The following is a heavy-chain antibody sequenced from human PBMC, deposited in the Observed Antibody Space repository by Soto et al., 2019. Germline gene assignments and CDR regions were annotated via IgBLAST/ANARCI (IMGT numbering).Heavy chain of an antibody. CDR2: IIPIFGTA. CDR3: ASALGYCRGGSGAQGFDP. CDR1: GGTFSSYA. D-gene: IGHD2-15*01. Sequence: QVQLVQSGAEVKKPGSSVKVSCKASGGTFSSYAISWVRQAPGQGLEWMGGIIPIFGTANYAQKFQGRVTSTADKSTSTAYMELSSLRAEDTAVYYGASALGYCRGGSGAQGFDPWGQGTLVTVSS. J-gene: IGHJ5*02. V-gene: IGHV1-69*06.